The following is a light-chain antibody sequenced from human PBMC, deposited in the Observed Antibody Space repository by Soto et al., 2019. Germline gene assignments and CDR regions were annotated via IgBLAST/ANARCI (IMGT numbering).Light chain of an antibody. V-gene: IGKV1-39*01. CDR1: QNIDTY. J-gene: IGKJ1*01. Sequence: DIRLTQSPSPLSAYVGDRVTISCRARQNIDTYLMWYQQKAGRAPDLLIYAASSLQTGVPSRFRGSGSGTEFTLTISGLQPEDVATYYCQQSSMTPRSFGQGTKVEIK. CDR2: AAS. CDR3: QQSSMTPRS.